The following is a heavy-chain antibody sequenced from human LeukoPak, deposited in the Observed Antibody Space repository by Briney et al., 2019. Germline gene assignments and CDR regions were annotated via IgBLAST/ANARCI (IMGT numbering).Heavy chain of an antibody. Sequence: SETLSLTCAVSGYSISSGYYWGWIWQPPGKGLEWIGSIYHSGSTYYNPSLKSRVTISVDTSKNQFSLKLSSVTAADTAVYYCAIINSRKYYFDYWGQGTLVTVSS. J-gene: IGHJ4*02. CDR2: IYHSGST. CDR3: AIINSRKYYFDY. CDR1: GYSISSGYY. D-gene: IGHD6-13*01. V-gene: IGHV4-38-2*01.